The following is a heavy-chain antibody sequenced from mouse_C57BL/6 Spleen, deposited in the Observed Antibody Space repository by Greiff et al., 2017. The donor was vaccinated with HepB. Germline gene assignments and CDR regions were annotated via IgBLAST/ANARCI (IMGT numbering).Heavy chain of an antibody. CDR2: IYPGDGDT. Sequence: VQLQQSGPELVKPGASVKISCKASGYAFSSSWMNWVKQRPGKGLEWLGRIYPGDGDTNYNGKFKGKATLTADKSSSTAYMQLSSLTSEDSAVYFCARSHYVSYAVDYWGQGTSVTVSA. CDR1: GYAFSSSW. J-gene: IGHJ4*01. D-gene: IGHD1-1*02. CDR3: ARSHYVSYAVDY. V-gene: IGHV1-82*01.